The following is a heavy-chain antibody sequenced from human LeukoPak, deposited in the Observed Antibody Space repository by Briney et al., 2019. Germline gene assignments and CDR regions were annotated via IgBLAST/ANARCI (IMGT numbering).Heavy chain of an antibody. V-gene: IGHV3-23*01. CDR2: ISGSGGSI. CDR1: GFTVSSNY. J-gene: IGHJ4*02. CDR3: AKAPRGEAY. Sequence: GGSLRLSCAASGFTVSSNYMSWVRQAPGKGLEWVSAISGSGGSIYYADSVKGRFTISRDNSKNTLYLQMNSLRAEDTAVYYCAKAPRGEAYWGQGTLVTASS. D-gene: IGHD3-10*01.